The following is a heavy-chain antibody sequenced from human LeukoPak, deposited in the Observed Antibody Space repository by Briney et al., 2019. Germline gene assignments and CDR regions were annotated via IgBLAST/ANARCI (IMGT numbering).Heavy chain of an antibody. J-gene: IGHJ4*02. CDR2: IKQDGSEK. Sequence: PGGSLRLSCAASGFTFIVDWMSSDRQAPGKGLEWVANIKQDGSEKYYVDSVKGRFTISRDNAKNSLYLQMNSLRAEDTAVYYCARGYCSGGSCYSIDYWGQGTLVTVSS. CDR1: GFTFIVDW. CDR3: ARGYCSGGSCYSIDY. D-gene: IGHD2-15*01. V-gene: IGHV3-7*01.